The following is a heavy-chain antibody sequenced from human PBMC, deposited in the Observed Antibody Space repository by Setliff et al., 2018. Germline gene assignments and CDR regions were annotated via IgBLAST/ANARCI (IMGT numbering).Heavy chain of an antibody. V-gene: IGHV4-39*07. Sequence: SETLSLTCTVSGASVTSFDYYWSWIRQPPGKGLEWTGSIYYTGSTYYNPSLKSRVTMSVDTSKRQFSLKLGSATAADTAVYYCARDMGQPYYFESWGLGTLVTVSS. CDR1: GASVTSFDYY. CDR3: ARDMGQPYYFES. J-gene: IGHJ4*02. CDR2: IYYTGST. D-gene: IGHD1-1*01.